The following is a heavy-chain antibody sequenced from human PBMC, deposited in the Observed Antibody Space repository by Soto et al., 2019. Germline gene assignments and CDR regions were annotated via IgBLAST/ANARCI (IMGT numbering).Heavy chain of an antibody. J-gene: IGHJ6*03. CDR2: INWNGGST. D-gene: IGHD6-6*01. CDR3: ARRGLGYSSSSPTGYYYYYMDV. V-gene: IGHV3-20*01. Sequence: GGSLRLSCAASGFTFDDYGMSWVRQAPGKGLEWVSGINWNGGSTGYAESVKGRFTISRDNAKNSLYLQMNSLRAEDTALYHCARRGLGYSSSSPTGYYYYYMDVWGKGTTVTVS. CDR1: GFTFDDYG.